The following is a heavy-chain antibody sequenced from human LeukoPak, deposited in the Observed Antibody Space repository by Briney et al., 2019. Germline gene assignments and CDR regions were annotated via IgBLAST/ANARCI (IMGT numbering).Heavy chain of an antibody. V-gene: IGHV5-51*01. Sequence: GESLKISCKGSGYSFTSHWIGWVRQMPGKGLEWMGIFYPDDSDTRYSPSFQGQVTMSADKSISTAYLQWSSLKASDTAIYYCARLGPSSKYSMFYYFDYWGHGTLVTVSS. CDR2: FYPDDSDT. CDR3: ARLGPSSKYSMFYYFDY. J-gene: IGHJ4*01. CDR1: GYSFTSHW. D-gene: IGHD2/OR15-2a*01.